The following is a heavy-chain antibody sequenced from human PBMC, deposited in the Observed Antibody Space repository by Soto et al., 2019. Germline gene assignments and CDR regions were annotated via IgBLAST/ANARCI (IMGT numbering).Heavy chain of an antibody. CDR2: INAGNGNT. V-gene: IGHV1-3*01. Sequence: QVQLVQSGAEVKKPGASVKVTCKASGYTFTSYAMHWVRQAPGQRLEWMGWINAGNGNTKYSQKFQGRVTITRDTSASTAYMELSSLRSEDTAVYYCARSDYGDYVRPFGNLDYWGQGTLVTVSS. CDR1: GYTFTSYA. J-gene: IGHJ4*02. CDR3: ARSDYGDYVRPFGNLDY. D-gene: IGHD4-17*01.